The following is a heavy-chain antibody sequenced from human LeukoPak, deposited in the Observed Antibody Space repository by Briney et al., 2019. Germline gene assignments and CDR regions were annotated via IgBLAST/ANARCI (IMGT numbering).Heavy chain of an antibody. J-gene: IGHJ4*02. Sequence: TGGSLRLSCVASGFTFRSYSTNWVRQAPGKGLEWVSSISSSSSYIYYADSVKGRFTISRDNAKNSLYLQMNSLRAEDTAVYYCARGDRELYCSSTSCYPVLGGQGTLVTVSS. D-gene: IGHD2-2*01. CDR3: ARGDRELYCSSTSCYPVL. V-gene: IGHV3-21*01. CDR2: ISSSSSYI. CDR1: GFTFRSYS.